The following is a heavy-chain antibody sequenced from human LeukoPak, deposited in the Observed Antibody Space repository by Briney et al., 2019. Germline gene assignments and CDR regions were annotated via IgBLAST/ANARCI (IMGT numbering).Heavy chain of an antibody. Sequence: GGSLRLSCAASGFTFSDSAMHWVRQASGKGLEWVGRIRSKANSYARAYAASVKGRFTISRDDSKNTAYLQMNSLRTEDTAVYYCTRHSVEYHGDYWGQGTLVTVSS. D-gene: IGHD6-6*01. J-gene: IGHJ4*02. V-gene: IGHV3-73*01. CDR1: GFTFSDSA. CDR3: TRHSVEYHGDY. CDR2: IRSKANSYAR.